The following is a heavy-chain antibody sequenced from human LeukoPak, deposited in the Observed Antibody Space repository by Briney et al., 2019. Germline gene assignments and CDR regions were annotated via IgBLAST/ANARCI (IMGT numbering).Heavy chain of an antibody. Sequence: SQTLSLTCAISGDSVSSNSAAWNWIRQSPSRGLEWLGRTYYRSKWYNDYAVSVKSRITINPDTPKNQFSLQLNSVTPEDTAVYYCARDPDIVVVVAAHYFDYWGQGTLVTVSS. V-gene: IGHV6-1*01. CDR1: GDSVSSNSAA. CDR3: ARDPDIVVVVAAHYFDY. D-gene: IGHD2-15*01. J-gene: IGHJ4*02. CDR2: TYYRSKWYN.